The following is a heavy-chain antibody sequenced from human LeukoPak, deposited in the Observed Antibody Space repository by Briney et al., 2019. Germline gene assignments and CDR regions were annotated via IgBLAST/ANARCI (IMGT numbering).Heavy chain of an antibody. D-gene: IGHD1-26*01. Sequence: GGSLRLSCAASGFTFDDYAMHWVRQAPGKGLEWVSGISWNSGSIGYADSVKGRFTISRDNAKNSLYLQMNSLRAEDTALYYCAKDRQWELLNGMDVWGQGTTVTASS. V-gene: IGHV3-9*01. CDR2: ISWNSGSI. CDR1: GFTFDDYA. CDR3: AKDRQWELLNGMDV. J-gene: IGHJ6*02.